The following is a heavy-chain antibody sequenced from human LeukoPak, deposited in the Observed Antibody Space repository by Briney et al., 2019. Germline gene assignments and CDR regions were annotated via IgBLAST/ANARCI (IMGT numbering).Heavy chain of an antibody. CDR1: GYTFTSYW. J-gene: IGHJ4*02. Sequence: GESLKISCKASGYTFTSYWIAWVRQMPGKGLECLGIIYPGGSEIRYSPSFQGQVVISADKSISAAYLQWSSLKASDTAMYYCARQRRYSSSWYYFDYWGQGTLVTVSS. V-gene: IGHV5-51*01. CDR3: ARQRRYSSSWYYFDY. D-gene: IGHD6-13*01. CDR2: IYPGGSEI.